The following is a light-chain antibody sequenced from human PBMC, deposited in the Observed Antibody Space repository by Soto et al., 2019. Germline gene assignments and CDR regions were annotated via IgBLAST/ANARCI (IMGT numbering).Light chain of an antibody. CDR2: ATS. CDR1: QTVSSY. Sequence: EIQMTQSPSSLSASVGDRVNITCRASQTVSSYLNWYQQKPGTVPKLLIYATSNLQSGVPSRFSGRGFGTDFTLTISSLQPEDFATYYCQQSFTTPSFGHGTLL. J-gene: IGKJ5*01. CDR3: QQSFTTPS. V-gene: IGKV1-39*01.